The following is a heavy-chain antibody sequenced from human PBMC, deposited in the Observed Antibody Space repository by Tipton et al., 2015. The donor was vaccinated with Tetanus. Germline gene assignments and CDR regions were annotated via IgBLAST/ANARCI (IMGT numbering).Heavy chain of an antibody. CDR1: GFTFSSYG. J-gene: IGHJ4*02. V-gene: IGHV3-23*01. CDR2: ISGSGDST. CDR3: AREGY. Sequence: SLRLSCAASGFTFSSYGMSWVRQAPAKGLEWVSGISGSGDSTYYADSVKGRFTISRDNSKLYLQMNSLRGEDTAVYYCAREGYWGQGTLVTVSS.